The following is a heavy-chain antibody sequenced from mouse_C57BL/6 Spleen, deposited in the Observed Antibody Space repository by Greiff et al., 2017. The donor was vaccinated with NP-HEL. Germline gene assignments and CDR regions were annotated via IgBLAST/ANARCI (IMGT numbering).Heavy chain of an antibody. CDR1: GYTFTSYW. V-gene: IGHV1-64*01. Sequence: QVQLQQPGAELVKPGASVKLSCKASGYTFTSYWMHWVKQRPGQGLEWIGMIHPNSGSTNYNEKFKSKATLTVDKSSSTAYMQLSSLTSEDSAVYYCARYGSSYWYFDVWGTGTTVTVS. D-gene: IGHD1-1*01. J-gene: IGHJ1*03. CDR2: IHPNSGST. CDR3: ARYGSSYWYFDV.